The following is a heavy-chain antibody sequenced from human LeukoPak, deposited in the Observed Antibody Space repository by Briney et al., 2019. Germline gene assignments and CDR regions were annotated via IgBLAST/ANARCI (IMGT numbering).Heavy chain of an antibody. CDR3: AREEYSSGWYAHNWFDP. J-gene: IGHJ5*02. CDR2: INPNSGGT. D-gene: IGHD6-19*01. V-gene: IGHV1-2*04. Sequence: GASVKVSCKASGYTFTGYYMHWVRQAPGQGLEWMGWINPNSGGTNYAQKFQGWVTMTRDTSISTAYMELSRLRSDDTAVYYCAREEYSSGWYAHNWFDPWGQGTLVTVSS. CDR1: GYTFTGYY.